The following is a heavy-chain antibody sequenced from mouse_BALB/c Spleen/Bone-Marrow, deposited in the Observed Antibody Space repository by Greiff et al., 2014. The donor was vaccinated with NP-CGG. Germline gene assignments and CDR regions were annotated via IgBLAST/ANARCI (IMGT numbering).Heavy chain of an antibody. D-gene: IGHD1-1*01. V-gene: IGHV1-42*01. CDR1: GYSXTXXX. Sequence: XVQLQQSGPELEKPGASVKISCKASGYSXTXXXXXWXXXXXXXNLEXIGSIDPYYGGTSYSQKFKGKATLTVDKSSSTAYMQXRSLTSEDSAVYYCAKKDYGSSSFDYWGQGTTLTVSS. CDR2: IDPYYGGT. J-gene: IGHJ2*01. CDR3: AKKDYGSSSFDY.